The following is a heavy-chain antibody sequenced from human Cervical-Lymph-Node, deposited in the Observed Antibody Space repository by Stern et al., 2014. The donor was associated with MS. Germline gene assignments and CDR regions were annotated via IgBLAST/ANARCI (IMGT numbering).Heavy chain of an antibody. CDR3: ARSSSWYFDY. J-gene: IGHJ4*02. CDR2: ITTHNGNT. V-gene: IGHV1-18*01. D-gene: IGHD6-13*01. CDR1: GYNFTSYC. Sequence: VQLEESGTEVKKPGASVKVSCKASGYNFTSYCISWVRQAPGQGLEWMGGITTHNGNTDYAQKVQDRVALTADTSTNTAYMELRNLRSDDTAVYYCARSSSWYFDYWGQGTLVTVSS.